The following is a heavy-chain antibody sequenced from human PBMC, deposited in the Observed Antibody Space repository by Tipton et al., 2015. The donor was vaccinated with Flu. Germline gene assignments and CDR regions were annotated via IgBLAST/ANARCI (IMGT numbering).Heavy chain of an antibody. J-gene: IGHJ4*02. V-gene: IGHV3-33*01. D-gene: IGHD5-18*01. CDR1: GFTFSSYG. Sequence: SLRLSCAASGFTFSSYGMHWVRQAPGKGLERVAVIWYDGSNKYYADSVKGRFTISRDNSKNTLYLQMNSLRAEDTAVYYCAREDVDTAMGTDYWGQGTLVTVSS. CDR3: AREDVDTAMGTDY. CDR2: IWYDGSNK.